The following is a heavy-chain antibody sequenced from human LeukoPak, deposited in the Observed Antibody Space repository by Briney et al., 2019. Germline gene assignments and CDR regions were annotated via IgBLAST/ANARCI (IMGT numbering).Heavy chain of an antibody. D-gene: IGHD4-17*01. CDR2: INHSGST. CDR3: ARGPYGDYGLYNDY. CDR1: GGSFSGYY. J-gene: IGHJ4*02. V-gene: IGHV4-34*01. Sequence: SETLSLTCAVYGGSFSGYYWSWIRQPPGKGLEWIGEINHSGSTNYNPSLKSRVTISVDTSKNQFSLKPSSVTAADTAVYYCARGPYGDYGLYNDYWGQGTLVTVSS.